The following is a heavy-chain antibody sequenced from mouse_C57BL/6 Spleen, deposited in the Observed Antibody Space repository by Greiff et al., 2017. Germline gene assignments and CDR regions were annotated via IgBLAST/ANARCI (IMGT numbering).Heavy chain of an antibody. CDR2: IDPSDSET. CDR3: ARAYYYGSESDYFDY. CDR1: GYTFTSYW. V-gene: IGHV1-52*01. J-gene: IGHJ2*01. Sequence: QVQLQQPGAELVRPGSSVKLSCKASGYTFTSYWMHWVKQRPIQGLEWIGNIDPSDSETHYNQKFKDKATLTVDKSSSTAYMQLSSLTSEDSAVYYCARAYYYGSESDYFDYWGQGTTLTVSS. D-gene: IGHD1-1*01.